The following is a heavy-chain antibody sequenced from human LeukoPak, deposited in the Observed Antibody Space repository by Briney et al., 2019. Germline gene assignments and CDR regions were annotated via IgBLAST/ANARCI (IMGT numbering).Heavy chain of an antibody. CDR1: GGSISSSSYY. V-gene: IGHV4-39*01. Sequence: SETLSLTCTVSGGSISSSSYYWGWIRQPPGKRLEWIGSIYYSGSTYYNPSLKSRVTITVDTSKNQFSLKLSSVTAADTAVYYCARALDYYDSSEKGAFDIWGQGTMVTVSS. CDR2: IYYSGST. D-gene: IGHD3-22*01. CDR3: ARALDYYDSSEKGAFDI. J-gene: IGHJ3*02.